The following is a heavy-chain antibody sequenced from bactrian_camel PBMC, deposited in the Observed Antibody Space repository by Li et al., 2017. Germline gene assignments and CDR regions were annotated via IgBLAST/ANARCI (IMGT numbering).Heavy chain of an antibody. Sequence: HVQLVESGGGSVEPGGSLKLSCTVIGLIFNRCAMAWYRQAPGKGPEWVAGIDWDGKDVHYPDSMRGRSTISRDNAKNTLYLQLNSLQTEDTAMYYCAKGWINSDYSTRGQGTQVTVS. J-gene: IGHJ4*01. D-gene: IGHD4*01. CDR2: IDWDGKDV. CDR3: AKGWINSDYST. CDR1: GLIFNRCA. V-gene: IGHV3S6*01.